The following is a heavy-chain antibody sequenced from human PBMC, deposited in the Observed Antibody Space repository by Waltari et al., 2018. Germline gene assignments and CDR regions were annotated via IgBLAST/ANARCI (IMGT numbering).Heavy chain of an antibody. V-gene: IGHV4-39*02. Sequence: QLQLQESGPGLGKPSETLSLTCSVSGGSITSNRHYWAWIRQPPGQGLEWIGTVSYNGATYNSPSHKSRVTVSRDTSKNLLSLKLGSVTAANTAVYYCATYIGASIGTAAFDVWGQGTMVTVSS. CDR1: GGSITSNRHY. D-gene: IGHD5-12*01. CDR2: VSYNGAT. CDR3: ATYIGASIGTAAFDV. J-gene: IGHJ3*01.